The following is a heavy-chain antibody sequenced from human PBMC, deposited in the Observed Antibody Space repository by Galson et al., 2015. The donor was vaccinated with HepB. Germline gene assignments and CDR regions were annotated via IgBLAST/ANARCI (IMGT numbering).Heavy chain of an antibody. CDR2: IYTSGST. D-gene: IGHD2-21*01. V-gene: IGHV4-61*02. CDR1: GGSISSGSYY. Sequence: TLSLTCTVSGGSISSGSYYWSWIRQPAGKGLEWIGRIYTSGSTNYNPSLKSRVTMSVDTSKNQFSLKLSSVTAADTAVYYCARWGGYCGGDCYSYYYYMDVWGKGTTVTVSS. CDR3: ARWGGYCGGDCYSYYYYMDV. J-gene: IGHJ6*03.